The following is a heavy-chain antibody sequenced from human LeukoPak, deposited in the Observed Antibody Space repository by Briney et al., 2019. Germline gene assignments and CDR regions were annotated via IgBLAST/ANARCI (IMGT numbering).Heavy chain of an antibody. CDR1: GYTFSNYG. D-gene: IGHD5-12*01. CDR2: ISSYNDNT. V-gene: IGHV1-18*01. J-gene: IGHJ3*02. CDR3: AREGSGPHAFDI. Sequence: GASVKVSCKASGYTFSNYGISWVRQAPGQGLEWMGWISSYNDNTNYAQKLQGRVTMTTDTSTSTAYMELRSLRSDDTAVYYCAREGSGPHAFDIWGQGTMVTVSS.